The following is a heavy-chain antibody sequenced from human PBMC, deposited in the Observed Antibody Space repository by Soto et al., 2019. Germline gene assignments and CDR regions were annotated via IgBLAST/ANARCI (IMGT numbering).Heavy chain of an antibody. CDR1: GFSLSTTGVG. D-gene: IGHD3-10*01. V-gene: IGHV2-5*02. CDR2: IYWGDDK. CDR3: AHRLRFGSGSFGY. Sequence: QITLKEAGPTLVKPTQTLTLTCSFSGFSLSTTGVGVGWIRQPPGKALEWLALIYWGDDKHYSPSLKSRLTIPKEPSKNQVVLKMTNMDPVDTATYYCAHRLRFGSGSFGYWGQGTLVTGSS. J-gene: IGHJ4*02.